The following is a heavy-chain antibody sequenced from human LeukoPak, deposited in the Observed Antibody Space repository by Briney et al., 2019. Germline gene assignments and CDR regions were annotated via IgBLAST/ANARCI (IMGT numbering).Heavy chain of an antibody. CDR2: IYYSGST. Sequence: SETLSLTCTVSGGSLRNYYWSWIRQPPGKGLEWIGYIYYSGSTNYNPSLKSRVTISVDTSKNQFSLKLSSVTAADTAVYYCARGGGMWNAFDIWGQGTMVTVSS. CDR3: ARGGGMWNAFDI. CDR1: GGSLRNYY. J-gene: IGHJ3*02. D-gene: IGHD1-14*01. V-gene: IGHV4-59*01.